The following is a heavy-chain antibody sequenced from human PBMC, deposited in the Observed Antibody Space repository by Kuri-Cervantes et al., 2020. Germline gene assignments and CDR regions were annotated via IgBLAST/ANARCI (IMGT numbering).Heavy chain of an antibody. Sequence: ASVKVSCKASGYTFTSYYMHWVRQAPGQGLEWMGIINPSGGSTSYAQKFQGRVTVTRDTSTSTVYMELSSLRSEDTAMYYCAREEVFWNAFDIWGQGTMVTVSS. CDR3: AREEVFWNAFDI. D-gene: IGHD1-1*01. J-gene: IGHJ3*02. CDR2: INPSGGST. V-gene: IGHV1-46*01. CDR1: GYTFTSYY.